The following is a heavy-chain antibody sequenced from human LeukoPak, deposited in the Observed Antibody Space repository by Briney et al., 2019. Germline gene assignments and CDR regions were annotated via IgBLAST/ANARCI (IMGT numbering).Heavy chain of an antibody. CDR2: IIANGGST. CDR1: GFTFSSHA. J-gene: IGHJ4*02. D-gene: IGHD1-7*01. Sequence: PGGSLRLSCAASGFTFSSHAMGWVRQAPGKGLEWVSSIIANGGSTYYGDSVKGRFTISRDNSKNTLYLQMNSLRAEDTAVYYCAKGPGTTGADYWGQGTLVTVSS. V-gene: IGHV3-23*01. CDR3: AKGPGTTGADY.